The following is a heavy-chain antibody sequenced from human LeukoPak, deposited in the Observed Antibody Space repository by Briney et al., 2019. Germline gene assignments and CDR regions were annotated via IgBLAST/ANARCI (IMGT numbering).Heavy chain of an antibody. CDR1: GGSISRYY. CDR2: IYYSGST. V-gene: IGHV4-59*08. D-gene: IGHD2-21*02. J-gene: IGHJ5*02. Sequence: PSETLSLTCTVSGGSISRYYWSWIRPPPGKGLEGIGYIYYSGSTNYNPSLKSRVTISVDTTKNQFSLKLSSVAAADTAVYYCARGVRYCGGDCFWFDPWGQGTLVTVSS. CDR3: ARGVRYCGGDCFWFDP.